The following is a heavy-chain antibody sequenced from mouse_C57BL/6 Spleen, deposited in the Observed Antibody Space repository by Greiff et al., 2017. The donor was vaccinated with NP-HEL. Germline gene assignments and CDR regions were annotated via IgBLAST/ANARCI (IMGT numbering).Heavy chain of an antibody. J-gene: IGHJ4*01. Sequence: QVQLQQSGAELVKPGASVKLSCKASGYTFTSYWMHWVKQRPGRGLEWIGRIDPNSGGTKYNEKFKSKATLTVDKPSSTAYMQLSSLTSEDSAVDDCARRGAQARGDYAMDYWGQGTTVTVSS. CDR1: GYTFTSYW. CDR3: ARRGAQARGDYAMDY. D-gene: IGHD3-2*02. CDR2: IDPNSGGT. V-gene: IGHV1-72*01.